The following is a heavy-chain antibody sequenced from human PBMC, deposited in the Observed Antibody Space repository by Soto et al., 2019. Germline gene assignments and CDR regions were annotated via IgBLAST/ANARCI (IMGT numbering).Heavy chain of an antibody. CDR3: ARGCGYSYFGYYYGMGV. CDR1: GGSFSGYY. V-gene: IGHV4-34*01. CDR2: INHSGST. Sequence: PSETLSLTCAVYGGSFSGYYWSWIRQPPGKGLEWIGKINHSGSTNYNPSLKSRVTISVDTSKNQFSLKLSSVTAADTAVYYCARGCGYSYFGYYYGMGVWGQGTTVTVSS. J-gene: IGHJ6*02. D-gene: IGHD5-18*01.